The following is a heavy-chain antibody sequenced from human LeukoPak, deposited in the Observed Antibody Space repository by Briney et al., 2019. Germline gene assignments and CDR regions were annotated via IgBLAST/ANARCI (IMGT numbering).Heavy chain of an antibody. Sequence: SETLSLTCAVYGGSFSGYYLSWIRQPPGKGLECIGEINHSVSTNYNPSPKRRVTISVDPSKNQFSLKLSSVPAADTAVYYCARFTIAAAGLNYWGQGTLVTVSS. CDR2: INHSVST. CDR3: ARFTIAAAGLNY. J-gene: IGHJ4*02. CDR1: GGSFSGYY. D-gene: IGHD6-13*01. V-gene: IGHV4-34*01.